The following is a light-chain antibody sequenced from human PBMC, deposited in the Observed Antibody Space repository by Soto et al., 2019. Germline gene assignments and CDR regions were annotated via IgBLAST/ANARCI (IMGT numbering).Light chain of an antibody. V-gene: IGKV3D-20*01. J-gene: IGKJ5*01. CDR3: QQYGGLDPIT. Sequence: EVVLTQSPGTLSLSPGERATLSCGARQSLGTYLAWYQQRPDLAPRLLIYDASKRPPGVPARFSATGSGADFSLIIDRLEPEDFAVYYCQQYGGLDPITFGQGTRLEI. CDR1: QSLGTY. CDR2: DAS.